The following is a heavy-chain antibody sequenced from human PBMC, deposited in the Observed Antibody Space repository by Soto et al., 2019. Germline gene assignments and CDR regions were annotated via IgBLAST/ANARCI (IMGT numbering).Heavy chain of an antibody. Sequence: ASAKVSCKASGYTFTSYYMHWVRQAPGQGLEWMGIINPSGGSTSYAQKFQGRVTMTRDTSTSTVYMELSSLRSEDTAVYYCARTTRKAVAGYWYFDLWGRGTLVTVSS. D-gene: IGHD6-19*01. V-gene: IGHV1-46*01. CDR3: ARTTRKAVAGYWYFDL. J-gene: IGHJ2*01. CDR1: GYTFTSYY. CDR2: INPSGGST.